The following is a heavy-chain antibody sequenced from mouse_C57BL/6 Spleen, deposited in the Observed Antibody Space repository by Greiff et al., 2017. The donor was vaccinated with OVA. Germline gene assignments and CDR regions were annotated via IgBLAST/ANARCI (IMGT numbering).Heavy chain of an antibody. V-gene: IGHV1-50*01. Sequence: QVQLQQPGAELVKPGASVKLSCKASGYTFTSYWMQWVKQRPGQGLEWIGEIDPSDSYTNYNQKFKGKATLTVDTSSSTAYMQLSSLTSEDSAVYYCAPRGTGTKVYFDYWGQGTTLTVSS. CDR2: IDPSDSYT. CDR3: APRGTGTKVYFDY. J-gene: IGHJ2*01. D-gene: IGHD4-1*01. CDR1: GYTFTSYW.